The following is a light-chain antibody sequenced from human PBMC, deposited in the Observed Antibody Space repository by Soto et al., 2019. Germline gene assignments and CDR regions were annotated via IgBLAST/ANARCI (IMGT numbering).Light chain of an antibody. Sequence: QSVLPQPASVSGSPGQSITISCTGTSSDVGAYNYVSWFQQHPGKAPTLIISEVSNRPSGVSNRFSGSKSGNAASLTISGLQAEDEADYFCFSFTTDWTHVFGTGTKVTVL. CDR3: FSFTTDWTHV. J-gene: IGLJ1*01. CDR2: EVS. CDR1: SSDVGAYNY. V-gene: IGLV2-14*01.